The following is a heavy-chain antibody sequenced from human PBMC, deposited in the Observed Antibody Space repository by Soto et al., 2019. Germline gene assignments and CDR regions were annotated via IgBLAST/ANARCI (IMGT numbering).Heavy chain of an antibody. CDR2: INHSGST. D-gene: IGHD3-10*01. Sequence: SETLSLTCAVYGGSFSGYYWSWIRQPPGKGLEWIGEINHSGSTNYNPSLKSRVTISVDTSKNQFSLKLSSVTAADTAVYYCARDGARGGSDYYYGMDVWGQGTTVTVSS. CDR1: GGSFSGYY. CDR3: ARDGARGGSDYYYGMDV. J-gene: IGHJ6*02. V-gene: IGHV4-34*01.